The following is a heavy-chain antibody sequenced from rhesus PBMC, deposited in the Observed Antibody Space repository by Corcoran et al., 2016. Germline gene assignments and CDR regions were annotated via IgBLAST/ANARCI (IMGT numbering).Heavy chain of an antibody. D-gene: IGHD3-34*01. V-gene: IGHV4-80*01. CDR3: ARGLPAWGYFDY. Sequence: QVQLQESGPGLVKPSETLSLTCTVSGASISSNWWSWIRQPPGKGLEWIGEINGNSGSTNDNPSLKSRVTISKDASKNQFSLKLSSVTAADTAVYYCARGLPAWGYFDYWGQGVLVTVSS. J-gene: IGHJ4*01. CDR1: GASISSNW. CDR2: INGNSGST.